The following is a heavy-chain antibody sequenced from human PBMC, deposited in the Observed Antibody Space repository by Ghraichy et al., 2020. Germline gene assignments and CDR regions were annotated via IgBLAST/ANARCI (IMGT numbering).Heavy chain of an antibody. Sequence: ESLNISCTVSGGSVSSGSYYWSWIRQPPGKGLEWIGYIYYSGSTNYNPSLKSRVTISVDTSKNQFSLKLSSVTAADTAVYYCARSVYDTSGYYYRDWGQGTLVTVS. CDR1: GGSVSSGSYY. CDR2: IYYSGST. J-gene: IGHJ4*02. D-gene: IGHD3-22*01. V-gene: IGHV4-61*01. CDR3: ARSVYDTSGYYYRD.